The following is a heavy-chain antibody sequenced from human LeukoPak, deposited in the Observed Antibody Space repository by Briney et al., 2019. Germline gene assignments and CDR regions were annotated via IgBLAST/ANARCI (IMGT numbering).Heavy chain of an antibody. CDR2: ISSSGEST. CDR1: GFTFSTYS. V-gene: IGHV3-23*01. Sequence: GGSLRLSCAASGFTFSTYSMSWVRQAQGKGLEWVSGISSSGESTYYAHSVKGRFTISRGNSKDTLVLQMHRLKAEDTAVYFCASSSSSWPIYYFDYWGQGTLVTVSS. D-gene: IGHD6-13*01. J-gene: IGHJ4*02. CDR3: ASSSSSWPIYYFDY.